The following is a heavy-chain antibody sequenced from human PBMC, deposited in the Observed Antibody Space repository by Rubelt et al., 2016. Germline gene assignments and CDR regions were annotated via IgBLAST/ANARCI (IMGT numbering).Heavy chain of an antibody. Sequence: SGSTYYNPSLKSRVTISVDTSRNQFSLKVTSVTAADTAVYYCARHWGGYSSSLPHYWGQGTLVTVSS. J-gene: IGHJ4*02. D-gene: IGHD6-13*01. V-gene: IGHV4-39*07. CDR2: SGST. CDR3: ARHWGGYSSSLPHY.